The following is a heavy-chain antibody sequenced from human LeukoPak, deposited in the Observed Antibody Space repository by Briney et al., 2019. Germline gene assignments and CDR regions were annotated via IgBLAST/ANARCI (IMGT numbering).Heavy chain of an antibody. CDR1: GGTFSSYA. J-gene: IGHJ3*02. V-gene: IGHV1-69*13. CDR3: ARGGPYYDSSGPQDAFDI. CDR2: NIPIFGTA. Sequence: GASVKVSCKASGGTFSSYAISWVRQAPGQVLEWMGGNIPIFGTANYAQKFQGRVTITADESTSTAYMELSSLRSEDTAVYYCARGGPYYDSSGPQDAFDIWGQGTMVTVSS. D-gene: IGHD3-22*01.